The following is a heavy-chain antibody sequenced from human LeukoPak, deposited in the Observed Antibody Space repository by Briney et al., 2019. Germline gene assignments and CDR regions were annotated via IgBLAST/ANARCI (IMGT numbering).Heavy chain of an antibody. J-gene: IGHJ3*02. Sequence: PGRSLRLSCTASGFSFSSYGMHWVRQAPGKGLEWVAVISYDGSNKYYAGSVKGRFTISRDNSKNTLYLQMSSLRAEDTAVYYCVKAGYSGAFDIWGQGTMVTVSS. D-gene: IGHD2-15*01. V-gene: IGHV3-30*18. CDR1: GFSFSSYG. CDR3: VKAGYSGAFDI. CDR2: ISYDGSNK.